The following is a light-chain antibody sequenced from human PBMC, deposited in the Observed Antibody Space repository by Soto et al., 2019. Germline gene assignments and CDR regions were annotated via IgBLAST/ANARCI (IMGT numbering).Light chain of an antibody. Sequence: DIQMSQSPSTLSGSAGDRVTITCRASQTISSSLSWYQQKPGKAPKLLIYKASTLKSGVPSRFSGSGSGTEFTLTISSLQPDDVATYYCQHYNSYSEAFGQGTKVDIK. V-gene: IGKV1-5*03. CDR3: QHYNSYSEA. CDR2: KAS. CDR1: QTISSS. J-gene: IGKJ1*01.